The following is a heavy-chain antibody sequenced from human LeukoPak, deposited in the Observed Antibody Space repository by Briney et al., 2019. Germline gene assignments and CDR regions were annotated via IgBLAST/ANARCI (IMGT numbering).Heavy chain of an antibody. V-gene: IGHV3-23*01. Sequence: GGSLRLSCAASGFTFSSYAMSWVRQAPGKGLEWVSTISGSGGSTYYADSVKGRFTISRDNSKNTLYLQMNSLRAEDTAVYYCAKATYCSSTSRPHDWFDPWGQGTLVTVSS. D-gene: IGHD2-2*01. CDR1: GFTFSSYA. J-gene: IGHJ5*02. CDR3: AKATYCSSTSRPHDWFDP. CDR2: ISGSGGST.